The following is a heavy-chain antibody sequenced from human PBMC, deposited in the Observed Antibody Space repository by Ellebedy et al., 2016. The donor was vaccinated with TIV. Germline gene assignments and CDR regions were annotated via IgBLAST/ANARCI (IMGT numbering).Heavy chain of an antibody. CDR1: GVTFSSYG. CDR3: AKDSKRWPPESGYFDY. Sequence: GESLKISXTASGVTFSSYGMTWVRQASGKGLEWVSFISGGGGSIYYADSVKGRFTISRDNSKNTVYLQMNNLRAEDTAIYYCAKDSKRWPPESGYFDYWGQGTLVTVSS. CDR2: ISGGGGSI. V-gene: IGHV3-23*01. D-gene: IGHD6-19*01. J-gene: IGHJ4*02.